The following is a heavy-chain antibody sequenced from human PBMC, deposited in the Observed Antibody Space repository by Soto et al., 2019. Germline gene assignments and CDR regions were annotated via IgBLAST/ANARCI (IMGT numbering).Heavy chain of an antibody. CDR1: GFTFSKHA. CDR3: ARMASFYCIGVSGYPTYGMDV. V-gene: IGHV3-30-3*01. J-gene: IGHJ6*02. CDR2: ISSDGCNK. D-gene: IGHD2-15*01. Sequence: QVQLVESGGGVVQPGRSLRLSCAASGFTFSKHAMHWVRQAPGKGLEWVAVISSDGCNKYYADSVKGRFTISRDNSKNTLYLQMNSLRAEDTAVCYCARMASFYCIGVSGYPTYGMDVWGRGTTVTVSS.